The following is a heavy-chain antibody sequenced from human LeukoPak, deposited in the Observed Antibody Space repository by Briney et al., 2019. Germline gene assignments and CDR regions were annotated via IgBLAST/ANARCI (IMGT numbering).Heavy chain of an antibody. Sequence: PGGSLRLSCAASGFIFSTHAVSWVRQAPGKGLEWVSDISASGGSTYYADSVKGRFTVSRDNSKNTLYLQMSSLRADDTAVYYCAKDRVPGLVHLNWFDPWGQGALVTVSS. D-gene: IGHD6-19*01. CDR1: GFIFSTHA. V-gene: IGHV3-23*01. J-gene: IGHJ5*02. CDR2: ISASGGST. CDR3: AKDRVPGLVHLNWFDP.